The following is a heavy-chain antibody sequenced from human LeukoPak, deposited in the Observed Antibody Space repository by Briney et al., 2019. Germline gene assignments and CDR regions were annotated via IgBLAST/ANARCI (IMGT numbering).Heavy chain of an antibody. CDR3: ARVHMEPPFDASGGTDY. CDR1: GGSISSYY. CDR2: IYYSGST. J-gene: IGHJ4*02. Sequence: SETLSLTCTVSGGSISSYYWSWIRQPPGKGLEWIGYIYYSGSTNYNPSLKSRVTISVDTSKNQFSLKLSSVTAADTAVYYCARVHMEPPFDASGGTDYWGQGTLVTVSS. V-gene: IGHV4-59*12. D-gene: IGHD1-1*01.